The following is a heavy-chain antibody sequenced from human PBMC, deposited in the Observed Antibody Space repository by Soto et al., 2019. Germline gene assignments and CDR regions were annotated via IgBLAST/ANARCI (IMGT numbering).Heavy chain of an antibody. J-gene: IGHJ3*02. CDR3: ARHPGSGHGNDGFDI. V-gene: IGHV4-59*08. D-gene: IGHD5-12*01. CDR1: GDSIATYY. Sequence: PSETLSLTCTVSGDSIATYYWGWIRQSPGKGLEYIGYVYYTGTTNYNPSLKRRVTVSVDTSKNQFSLKLNSVTASDTAVYYCARHPGSGHGNDGFDIWGQGTMVTVSS. CDR2: VYYTGTT.